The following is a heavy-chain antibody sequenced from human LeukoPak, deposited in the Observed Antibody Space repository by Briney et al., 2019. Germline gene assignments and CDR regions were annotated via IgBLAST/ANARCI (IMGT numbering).Heavy chain of an antibody. CDR2: ISGSGDDT. D-gene: IGHD2-8*01. CDR1: GFTFSDHA. V-gene: IGHV3-23*01. Sequence: GGSLRLSCAASGFTFSDHAMSWVRQAPGKGLEWVSAISGSGDDTYYTDSVKGRFTISRDNSKNTLFLQMNSLRTEDTAVYYCARDPMADFDYWGQGTLVTVSS. J-gene: IGHJ4*02. CDR3: ARDPMADFDY.